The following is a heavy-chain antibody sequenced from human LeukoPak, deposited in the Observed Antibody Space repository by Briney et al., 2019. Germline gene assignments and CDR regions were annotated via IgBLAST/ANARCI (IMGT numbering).Heavy chain of an antibody. Sequence: ASVKVSCKVSGYTLTELSMHWVRQAPGKGLEWMGGFDPEDGETICAQKFQGRVTMTEDTSTDTAYMEPSSLRSEDTAVYYCATALWSRWLMDYWGQGTLVTVSS. CDR3: ATALWSRWLMDY. J-gene: IGHJ4*02. CDR2: FDPEDGET. CDR1: GYTLTELS. V-gene: IGHV1-24*01. D-gene: IGHD4-23*01.